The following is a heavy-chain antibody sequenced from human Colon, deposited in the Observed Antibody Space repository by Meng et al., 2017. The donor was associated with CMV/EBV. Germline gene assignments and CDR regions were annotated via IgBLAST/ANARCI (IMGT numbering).Heavy chain of an antibody. J-gene: IGHJ4*02. CDR2: IHRSWRA. CDR1: GDSISGDKW. Sequence: LTCGVSGDSISGDKWLTWVRQTPQRGMEWIGEIHRSWRANYNPSLKSRVSMSLDKSKNQFSLNLNSVTAADTGLYFCVRGGDWQFDYWGQGILVTVSS. CDR3: VRGGDWQFDY. V-gene: IGHV4-4*01. D-gene: IGHD3-9*01.